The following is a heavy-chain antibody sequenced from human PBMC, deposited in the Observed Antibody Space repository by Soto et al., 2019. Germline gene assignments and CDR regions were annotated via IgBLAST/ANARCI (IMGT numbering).Heavy chain of an antibody. J-gene: IGHJ4*02. V-gene: IGHV1-69*02. Sequence: QVQLVQSGAEVKKPGSSVKVSCKASGGTFSSYTISWVRQAPGQGLEWMGRIIPILGIANYAQKFQGRVTXTXXKSTSTAYMELSSLRSEDTAVYYCARAHRLWEADYWGQGTLVTVSS. CDR2: IIPILGIA. D-gene: IGHD3-10*01. CDR3: ARAHRLWEADY. CDR1: GGTFSSYT.